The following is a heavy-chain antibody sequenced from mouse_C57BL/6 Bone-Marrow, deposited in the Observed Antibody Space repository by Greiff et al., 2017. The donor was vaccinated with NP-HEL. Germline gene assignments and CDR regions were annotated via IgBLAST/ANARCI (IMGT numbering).Heavy chain of an antibody. CDR1: GFSLSTFGMG. Sequence: QVTLKESGPGLLQPSQTLSLTCTFSGFSLSTFGMGVGWIRQPSGKGLEWLAHIWWDDDKYYNPALKSRLTISKDTSKNQLFLKISNVDTADTAAYYCARIGNYGYFGVWGTGTTVTVSS. V-gene: IGHV8-8*01. J-gene: IGHJ1*03. CDR3: ARIGNYGYFGV. CDR2: IWWDDDK.